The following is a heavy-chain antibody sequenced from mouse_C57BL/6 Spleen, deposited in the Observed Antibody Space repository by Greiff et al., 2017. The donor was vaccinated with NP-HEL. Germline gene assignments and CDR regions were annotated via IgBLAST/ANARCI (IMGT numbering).Heavy chain of an antibody. J-gene: IGHJ3*01. V-gene: IGHV6-3*01. CDR1: GFTFSNYW. CDR3: TGGLYYYGTSAWFAY. D-gene: IGHD1-1*01. Sequence: EVKVVESGGGLVQPGGSMKLSCVASGFTFSNYWMNWVRQSPEKGLEWVAQIRLKSDNYATHYAESVKGRFTISRDDSKSSVYLQMNNLRAEDTGIYYCTGGLYYYGTSAWFAYWGQGTLVTVSA. CDR2: IRLKSDNYAT.